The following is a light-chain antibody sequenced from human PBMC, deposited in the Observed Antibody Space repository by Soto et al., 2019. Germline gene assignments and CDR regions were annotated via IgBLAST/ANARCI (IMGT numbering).Light chain of an antibody. CDR3: QQYNSYSYT. CDR1: QSISSW. J-gene: IGKJ2*01. V-gene: IGKV1-5*03. Sequence: DSQMTQSPSSLSASVGDRVTITCRASQSISSWLAWYQQKPGKAPKLLIYQASSLESGVPSRFSGSGSGTEFTLTISSLQPDDFATYYRQQYNSYSYTFGQGTKVDIK. CDR2: QAS.